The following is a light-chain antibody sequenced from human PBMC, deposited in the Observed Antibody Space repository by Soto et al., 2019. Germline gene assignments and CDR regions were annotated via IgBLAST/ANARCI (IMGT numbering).Light chain of an antibody. J-gene: IGLJ1*01. CDR1: SSDVGGYNY. Sequence: LTQPASGSGSPGQSSTISCTGTSSDVGGYNYVSWYQQHPGKAPKLMIYDVSNRPSGVSNRFSGSKSGNTASLTISGLQAEDEADYYCSSYTSSSTGVFGTGTKVTVL. CDR2: DVS. CDR3: SSYTSSSTGV. V-gene: IGLV2-14*01.